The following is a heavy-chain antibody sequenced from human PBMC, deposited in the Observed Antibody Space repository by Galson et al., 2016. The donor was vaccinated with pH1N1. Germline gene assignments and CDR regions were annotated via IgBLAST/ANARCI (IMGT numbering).Heavy chain of an antibody. CDR2: IDWDDDK. V-gene: IGHV2-70*01. Sequence: PALVKPTQTLTLTCTFSGFSLSTSGMCVSWIRQPPGKALEWLALIDWDDDKYYSTSLKTRLTISKDTSKNQVVLTMTNMDPVGTATYYCARIQYGDYVGYFDYWGQGTLVTVSS. CDR3: ARIQYGDYVGYFDY. D-gene: IGHD4-17*01. J-gene: IGHJ4*02. CDR1: GFSLSTSGMC.